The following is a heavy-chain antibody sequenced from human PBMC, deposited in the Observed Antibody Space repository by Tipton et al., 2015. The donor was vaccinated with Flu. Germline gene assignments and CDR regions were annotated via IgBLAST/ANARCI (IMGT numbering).Heavy chain of an antibody. D-gene: IGHD7-27*01. CDR1: GFTFTRHW. V-gene: IGHV3-74*01. CDR3: AREKNWGSAADAFDI. CDR2: IDRDNT. Sequence: SLRLSCAASGFTFTRHWMHWVRQVPGKGLVWVSRIDRDNTNYADSVKGRLTISRDNAKNTLYLQMSSLRAEDTAVYYCAREKNWGSAADAFDIWGRGTMVTVSS. J-gene: IGHJ3*02.